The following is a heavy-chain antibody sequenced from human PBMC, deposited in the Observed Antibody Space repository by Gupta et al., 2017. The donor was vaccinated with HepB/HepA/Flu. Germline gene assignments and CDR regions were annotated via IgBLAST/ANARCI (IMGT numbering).Heavy chain of an antibody. CDR2: IYYGDNL. CDR1: GDSIRSRSYY. V-gene: IGHV4-39*07. Sequence: QLQLQESGPGLAKPSETLSLTCSVSGDSIRSRSYYWGWIRQSPGKGLEWIGSIYYGDNLYYKPSLRSRFTISVDTSKNLFSLELRSGTAADTAVYYCVAYSGSLDYWGQGTLVTGS. D-gene: IGHD5-12*01. CDR3: VAYSGSLDY. J-gene: IGHJ4*02.